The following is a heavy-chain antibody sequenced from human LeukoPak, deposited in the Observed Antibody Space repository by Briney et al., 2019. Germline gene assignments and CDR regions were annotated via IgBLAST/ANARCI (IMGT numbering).Heavy chain of an antibody. CDR3: ARGPRRGSSGWYGGWYYFDY. J-gene: IGHJ4*02. D-gene: IGHD6-19*01. V-gene: IGHV4-34*01. CDR2: INLSGST. Sequence: SETLSLTCAVYGGSFSGYYWSWIRQPPGQGLVWIGEINLSGSTNYNPSLKSRVTISVDTSKNQFSLKLSSVTAADTAVYYCARGPRRGSSGWYGGWYYFDYWGQGTLVTVSS. CDR1: GGSFSGYY.